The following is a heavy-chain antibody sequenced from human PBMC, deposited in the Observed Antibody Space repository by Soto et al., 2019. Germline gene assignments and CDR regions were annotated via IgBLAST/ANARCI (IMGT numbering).Heavy chain of an antibody. V-gene: IGHV3-23*01. CDR3: AKSSDPGIAVAEY. Sequence: GGSLRLSCAASGFTFSSYAMSWVRQAPGKGLEWVSAISGSGGSTYYADSEKGRFTISRDNSKNTLYLQMNSLRAEDTAVYYCAKSSDPGIAVAEYWGQGTLVTVSS. J-gene: IGHJ4*02. CDR2: ISGSGGST. D-gene: IGHD6-19*01. CDR1: GFTFSSYA.